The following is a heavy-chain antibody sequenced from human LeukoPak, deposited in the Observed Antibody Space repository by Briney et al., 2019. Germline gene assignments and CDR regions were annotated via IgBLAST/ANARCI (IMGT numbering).Heavy chain of an antibody. V-gene: IGHV1-18*01. CDR3: ARELGGIAARQVGMDV. D-gene: IGHD6-6*01. Sequence: ASVKVSCKASGYTFTDYGVSWVRQAPGQGLEWMGWIGPYNGNTNYAQKLQGRVTMSTDTSTSTAYMELRSLGSDDTAVYYCARELGGIAARQVGMDVWGQGTTVTVSS. CDR2: IGPYNGNT. CDR1: GYTFTDYG. J-gene: IGHJ6*02.